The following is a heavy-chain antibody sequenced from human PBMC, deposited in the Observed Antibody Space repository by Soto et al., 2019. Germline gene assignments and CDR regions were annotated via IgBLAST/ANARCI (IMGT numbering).Heavy chain of an antibody. D-gene: IGHD2-15*01. CDR3: ARGYRGCSGGVCFIWFDP. V-gene: IGHV1-8*01. Sequence: GASVKVSCKGSGYTFTNYDINWVRQATGQGLEWMGWMNPNSGNTGYAQKFQGRVTMTRNTSINTAYMELSSLSSEDTAVYYCARGYRGCSGGVCFIWFDPWGQGTLVTVSS. CDR2: MNPNSGNT. J-gene: IGHJ5*02. CDR1: GYTFTNYD.